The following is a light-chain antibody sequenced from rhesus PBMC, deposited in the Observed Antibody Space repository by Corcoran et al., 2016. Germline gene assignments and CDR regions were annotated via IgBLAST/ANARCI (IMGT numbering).Light chain of an antibody. V-gene: IGLV10-114*01. J-gene: IGLJ6*01. CDR2: RNN. CDR3: SAWDYSLSVHV. Sequence: QAGLTQPPSVSKDLRQTATLTCAGNSNNVGNQGAAWLQQHQGHPPKLLSYRNNNRPSGISERFSASRSGNTASLTITGLQPEDEADYFCSAWDYSLSVHVFGSGTKLIVL. CDR1: SNNVGNQG.